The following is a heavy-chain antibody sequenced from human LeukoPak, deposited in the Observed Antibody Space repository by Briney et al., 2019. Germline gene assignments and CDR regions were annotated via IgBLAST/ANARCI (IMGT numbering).Heavy chain of an antibody. CDR3: ARHMEGDYLNLFDY. V-gene: IGHV1-18*01. CDR2: ISGYNGNT. D-gene: IGHD4-17*01. Sequence: ASVKVSCKASGYTFTSYGISWVRQAPGQGVEWMGCISGYNGNTKYAQTLQGRVTMTTDTSTSTAYMELRSLRSDDTAVYYCARHMEGDYLNLFDYWGQGTLVTVSS. CDR1: GYTFTSYG. J-gene: IGHJ4*02.